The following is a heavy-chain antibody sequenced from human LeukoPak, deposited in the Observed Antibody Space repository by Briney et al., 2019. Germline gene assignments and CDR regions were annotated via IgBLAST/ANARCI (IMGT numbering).Heavy chain of an antibody. CDR2: INQDEGQK. V-gene: IGHV3-7*03. CDR1: GFNIRNNW. CDR3: ASGLELDY. J-gene: IGHJ4*02. Sequence: GGSLRLSCEASGFNIRNNWMSWVRLAPGKGLEYVANINQDEGQKYYVDSVKGRFTISKDTAKNSLYLQMNSLRAEDTAVYYCASGLELDYWGQGTLVTVSS.